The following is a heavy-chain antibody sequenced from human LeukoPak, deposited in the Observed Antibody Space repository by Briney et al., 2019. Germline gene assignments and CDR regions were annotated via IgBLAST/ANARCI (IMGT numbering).Heavy chain of an antibody. Sequence: PGGSLRLSCAASGFTFNSYWMHWVRQAPGTGLVWVSRINSDGSNTHYADSVKGPFTISRDNAKNTLYLHMTSLRAEDTAVYYCANDYGSGSLFEYWGQGTLVTVSS. J-gene: IGHJ4*02. CDR2: INSDGSNT. CDR3: ANDYGSGSLFEY. V-gene: IGHV3-74*01. D-gene: IGHD3-10*01. CDR1: GFTFNSYW.